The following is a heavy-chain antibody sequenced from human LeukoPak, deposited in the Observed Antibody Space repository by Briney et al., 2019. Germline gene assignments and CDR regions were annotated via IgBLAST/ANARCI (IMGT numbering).Heavy chain of an antibody. V-gene: IGHV1-8*03. CDR1: GYTFTSYD. Sequence: ASVKVSCKASGYTFTSYDINWVRQATGQGLEWMGWMNPNSGNTGYAQKFQGRVTITRNTSISTAYMELNSLRAEDTAVYYCAKDPSDVVGYCSSTSCYEPYFDYWGQGTLVTVSS. CDR3: AKDPSDVVGYCSSTSCYEPYFDY. CDR2: MNPNSGNT. J-gene: IGHJ4*02. D-gene: IGHD2-2*01.